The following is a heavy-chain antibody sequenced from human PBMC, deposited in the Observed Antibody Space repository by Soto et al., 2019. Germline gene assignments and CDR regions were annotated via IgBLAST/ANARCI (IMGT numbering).Heavy chain of an antibody. CDR2: VSAGGGDP. CDR3: AKNSGGYSYDVFEI. Sequence: EVHLVESGGGLVQPGGSLRLSCAGSGFTFSTYGMTWVRQVPGRGLEWVSSVSAGGGDPHFADSVQGRFTISRDSSENTMSLLMDSLRGEDTAIYYCAKNSGGYSYDVFEIRGQGTMVTVSS. J-gene: IGHJ3*02. CDR1: GFTFSTYG. V-gene: IGHV3-23*04. D-gene: IGHD5-18*01.